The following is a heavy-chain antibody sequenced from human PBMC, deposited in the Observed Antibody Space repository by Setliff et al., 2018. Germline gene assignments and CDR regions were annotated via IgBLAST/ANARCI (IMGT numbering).Heavy chain of an antibody. Sequence: PGESLKISCQASGYNFANHWIAWVRLMPGKGLEYMGRIDPGDSYADYSPSFEGLVTIPADKSRTTVYLQWTSLQASDTALYLCARLGRERSTFAWLDAWGQGTQVTVSS. CDR3: ARLGRERSTFAWLDA. J-gene: IGHJ5*02. CDR1: GYNFANHW. CDR2: IDPGDSYA. V-gene: IGHV5-10-1*01. D-gene: IGHD1-1*01.